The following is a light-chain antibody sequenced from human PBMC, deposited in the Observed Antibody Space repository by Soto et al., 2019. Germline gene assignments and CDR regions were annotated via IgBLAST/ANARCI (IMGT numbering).Light chain of an antibody. Sequence: DIQMTQSPSSLSASVGDRVTITCRASQGIRSDVGWFQQKPGKAPKRLIYAASSLQSGVPSRFSGSGSGTEFTLTISSLQPEDFYCLQHSNYPRTFGHGTKVDIK. CDR3: LQHSNYPRT. V-gene: IGKV1-17*01. CDR2: AAS. J-gene: IGKJ1*01. CDR1: QGIRSD.